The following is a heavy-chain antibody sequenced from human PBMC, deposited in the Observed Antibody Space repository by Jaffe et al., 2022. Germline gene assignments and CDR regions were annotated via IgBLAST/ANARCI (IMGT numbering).Heavy chain of an antibody. D-gene: IGHD3-9*01. Sequence: QVQLQESGPGLVKPSGTLSLTCAVSGGSISSSNWWSWIRQPPGKGLEWIGEIYHSGSTNYNPSLKSRVTISVDKSKNQFSLKLSSVTAADTAVYYCARIKENYDILTGYSYYFDYWGQGTLVTVSS. V-gene: IGHV4-4*02. CDR1: GGSISSSNW. CDR3: ARIKENYDILTGYSYYFDY. J-gene: IGHJ4*02. CDR2: IYHSGST.